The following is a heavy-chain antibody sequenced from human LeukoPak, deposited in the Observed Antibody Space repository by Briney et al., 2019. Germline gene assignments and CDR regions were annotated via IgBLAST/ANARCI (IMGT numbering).Heavy chain of an antibody. CDR2: IRYDSSSR. V-gene: IGHV3-30*02. CDR1: ESSFSTFG. CDR3: AKDKPASLFYYYYMDV. J-gene: IGHJ6*03. Sequence: GGSLRLSCETSESSFSTFGMHWVRQAPGKGLEWVAFIRYDSSSRFYADSVKGRFTISRDNSKNTLYLQMNSLRAEDTAVYYCAKDKPASLFYYYYMDVWGKGTTVTVSS.